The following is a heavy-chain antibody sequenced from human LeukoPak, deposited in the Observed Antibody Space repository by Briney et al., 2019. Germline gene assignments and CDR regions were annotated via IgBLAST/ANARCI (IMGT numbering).Heavy chain of an antibody. CDR1: GYTFTGYY. Sequence: ASVKVSCKASGYTFTGYYMHWVRQAPGQGLEWMAWINPNSGGTYYAQNFHDRITMTRDTSISTAYMELSRLRSDDTAIYYCARAYALYCSSTSCLFVYWGQGTLVTVSS. CDR2: INPNSGGT. J-gene: IGHJ4*02. CDR3: ARAYALYCSSTSCLFVY. V-gene: IGHV1-2*02. D-gene: IGHD2-2*01.